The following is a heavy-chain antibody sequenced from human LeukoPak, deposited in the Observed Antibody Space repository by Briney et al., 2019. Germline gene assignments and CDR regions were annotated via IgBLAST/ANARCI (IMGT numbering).Heavy chain of an antibody. Sequence: SVKGSCKASGGTFSSYAISWVRQAPGQGLEWMGRIIPIFGTANYAQKFQGRVTITTDESTSTAYMELSSLRTEDTAVYYCASGPDHGDNLFDYWGQGTLVTVSS. CDR1: GGTFSSYA. CDR2: IIPIFGTA. V-gene: IGHV1-69*05. CDR3: ASGPDHGDNLFDY. J-gene: IGHJ4*02. D-gene: IGHD4-17*01.